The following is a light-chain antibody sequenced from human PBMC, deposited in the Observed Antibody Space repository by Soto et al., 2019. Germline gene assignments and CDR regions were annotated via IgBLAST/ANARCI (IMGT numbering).Light chain of an antibody. CDR3: YSCSRSSGTRYV. CDR2: DVS. CDR1: SSDIGTYKY. Sequence: QSALTQPASVSGSPGQSITISCTGTSSDIGTYKYLAWYQQHPGQAPKLMIYDVSNRPSGVSDRFSGSKSGNTASLTIFGLQAEDEADYYCYSCSRSSGTRYVFGTGTKLTVL. J-gene: IGLJ1*01. V-gene: IGLV2-14*03.